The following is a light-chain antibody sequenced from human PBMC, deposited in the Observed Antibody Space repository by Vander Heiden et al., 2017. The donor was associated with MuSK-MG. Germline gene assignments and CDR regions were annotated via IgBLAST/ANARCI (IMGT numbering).Light chain of an antibody. CDR3: RQALQTPRT. V-gene: IGKV2-28*01. CDR1: QSLLHSNGYNY. Sequence: DIGMTQSPLSLPVTPGEPASISCRSSQSLLHSNGYNYLDWYLQKPGLSPQLLIYLGSNRASGVPDRFSGSGSGTDFTLKISRVEAEDVGVYYCRQALQTPRTFGQGTKVEIK. J-gene: IGKJ1*01. CDR2: LGS.